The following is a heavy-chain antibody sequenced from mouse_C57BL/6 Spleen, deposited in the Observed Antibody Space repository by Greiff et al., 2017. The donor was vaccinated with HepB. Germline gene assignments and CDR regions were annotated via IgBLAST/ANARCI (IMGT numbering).Heavy chain of an antibody. CDR3: TRDRGAITTVVAPYFDY. J-gene: IGHJ2*01. CDR2: ISSGGDYI. V-gene: IGHV5-9-1*02. D-gene: IGHD1-1*01. Sequence: EVKVEESGEGLVKPGGSLKLSCAASGFTFSSYAMSWVRQTPEKRLEWVAYISSGGDYIYYADTVKGRFTISRDNARNTLYLQMSSLKSEDTAMYYCTRDRGAITTVVAPYFDYWGQGTTLTVSS. CDR1: GFTFSSYA.